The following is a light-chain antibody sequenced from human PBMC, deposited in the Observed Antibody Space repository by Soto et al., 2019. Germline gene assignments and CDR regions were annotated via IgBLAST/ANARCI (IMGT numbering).Light chain of an antibody. CDR3: QQYNNFIT. Sequence: EIVMTQSPATLAVSPGERATLSSRASQSVSSDLAWYHQKPGKAPRLLIYGASTRATGIPARLSGRGSGTEFTLTIKSLQSEDFAVYYCQQYNNFITFGQGTRLEIK. V-gene: IGKV3-15*01. J-gene: IGKJ5*01. CDR2: GAS. CDR1: QSVSSD.